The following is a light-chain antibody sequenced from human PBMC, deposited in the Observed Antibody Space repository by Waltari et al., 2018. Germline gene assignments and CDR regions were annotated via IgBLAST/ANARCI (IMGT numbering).Light chain of an antibody. CDR1: QDISNY. CDR3: QQYDNLPIT. Sequence: DIQMTQSPSSLSASVGDRVTITCQASQDISNYLNWYTQKPGKAPKLLIYDASNLETGVPSRFSGSGSGTDFTFTISSLQPEDIATYYCQQYDNLPITFGQGTRLEIK. J-gene: IGKJ5*01. V-gene: IGKV1-33*01. CDR2: DAS.